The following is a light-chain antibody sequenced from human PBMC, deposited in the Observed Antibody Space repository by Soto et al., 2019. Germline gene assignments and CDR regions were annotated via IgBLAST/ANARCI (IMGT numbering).Light chain of an antibody. CDR3: QQYDNSPT. CDR2: GAS. Sequence: ETVMTQSPATLSVSPGERATLSCRPSQSVSSYLAWYQRNPGQAPRLLIYGASTRATGIPARFSGSGSGTEFTLTISSLQSEDVAVYYCQQYDNSPTFGQGTKVDIK. V-gene: IGKV3D-15*01. CDR1: QSVSSY. J-gene: IGKJ1*01.